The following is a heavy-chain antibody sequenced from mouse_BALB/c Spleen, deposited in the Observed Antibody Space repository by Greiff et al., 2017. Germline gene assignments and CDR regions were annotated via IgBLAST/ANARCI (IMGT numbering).Heavy chain of an antibody. J-gene: IGHJ4*01. CDR2: INPYNDGT. D-gene: IGHD2-2*01. Sequence: VQLQQSGPELVKPGASVKMSCKASGYTFTSYVMHWVKQKPGQGLEWIGYINPYNDGTKYNEKFKGKATLTSDKSSSTAYMELSSLTSEDSAVYYCARGWLRLWYAMDYWGQGTSVTVSS. CDR3: ARGWLRLWYAMDY. CDR1: GYTFTSYV. V-gene: IGHV1-14*01.